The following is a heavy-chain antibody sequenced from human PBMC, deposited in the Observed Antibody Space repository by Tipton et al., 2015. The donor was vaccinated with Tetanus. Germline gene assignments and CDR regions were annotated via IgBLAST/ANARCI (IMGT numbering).Heavy chain of an antibody. J-gene: IGHJ6*02. CDR2: INPHNGGT. Sequence: QLVQSGAEVKKPGASVKVSCKAPENIFTDDYMHWVRQAPGQGLEWMGWINPHNGGTHFAQKFQGRVTMTRDTSIRTASMELNRLTSDDTAVYYCARDRGDYIYYGMDVWGPGTTVTVS. CDR1: ENIFTDDY. CDR3: ARDRGDYIYYGMDV. V-gene: IGHV1-2*02. D-gene: IGHD3-22*01.